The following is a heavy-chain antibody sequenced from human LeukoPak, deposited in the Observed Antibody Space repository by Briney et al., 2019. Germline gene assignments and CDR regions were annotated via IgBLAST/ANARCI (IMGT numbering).Heavy chain of an antibody. V-gene: IGHV3-21*01. CDR3: ARDTGAVAVAFDY. D-gene: IGHD6-19*01. J-gene: IGHJ4*02. Sequence: PGGSLRLSCAASGFTFSSYRMNWVRQAPGKGLEWVSSISSSSSYIYYADSVKGRFTISRDNAKNSLYLQMNSLRAEDTAVYYCARDTGAVAVAFDYWGQGTLVTVSS. CDR2: ISSSSSYI. CDR1: GFTFSSYR.